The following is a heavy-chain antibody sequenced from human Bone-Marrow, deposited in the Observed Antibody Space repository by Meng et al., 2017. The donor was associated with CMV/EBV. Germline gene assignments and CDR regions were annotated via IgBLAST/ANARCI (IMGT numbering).Heavy chain of an antibody. D-gene: IGHD1-26*01. J-gene: IGHJ5*02. CDR1: GYVFTSYD. V-gene: IGHV1-18*01. CDR3: ARSRVGAWTWFDP. Sequence: ASVKVSCKASGYVFTSYDINWVRQAPGQGLEWLGWISVYKGDTNYAQKVQGRVTLTADTSTSTAYMELRGLRSDDTAVYYCARSRVGAWTWFDPWGQGNLVTVSS. CDR2: ISVYKGDT.